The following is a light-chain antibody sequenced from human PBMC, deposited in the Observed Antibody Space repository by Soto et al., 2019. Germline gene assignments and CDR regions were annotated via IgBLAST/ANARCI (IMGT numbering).Light chain of an antibody. V-gene: IGKV1-5*03. CDR3: QRYNSDSET. Sequence: DIQMTQSPSTLSASVGDRVTITCRASQSISNSFAWFQQKPGKAPKVLIYQTSKLHNGVPSRFSGSGSGTEFTLTISGLQPDDFATYYCQRYNSDSETFGQGTKVEIK. CDR1: QSISNS. J-gene: IGKJ1*01. CDR2: QTS.